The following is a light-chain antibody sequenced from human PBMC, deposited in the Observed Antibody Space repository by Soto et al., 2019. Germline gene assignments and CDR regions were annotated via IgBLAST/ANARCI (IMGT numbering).Light chain of an antibody. CDR1: QSVSSY. J-gene: IGKJ2*01. CDR2: DAS. Sequence: EIVLTQSPATLSLSPGERATLSCRASQSVSSYLAWYQQKPGQAPRLLIYDASNLATGIPARFSGSGSGTDFPLTISSLEPEDFAVYYSQQRSSWPPATFGQGTKLEIK. CDR3: QQRSSWPPAT. V-gene: IGKV3-11*01.